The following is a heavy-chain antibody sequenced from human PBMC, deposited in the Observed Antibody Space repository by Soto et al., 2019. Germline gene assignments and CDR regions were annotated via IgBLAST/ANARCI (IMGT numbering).Heavy chain of an antibody. J-gene: IGHJ6*02. CDR1: GFTFSSYA. Sequence: GGSLRLSCAASGFTFSSYAMHWVRQAPGKGLEWVAVISYDGSNKYYADSVKGRFTISRDNSKNTLFLQMNSLRPEDTAVYYCAKDRSTSRYYYHGMDVWGQGTTVTVSS. CDR2: ISYDGSNK. CDR3: AKDRSTSRYYYHGMDV. D-gene: IGHD2-2*01. V-gene: IGHV3-30-3*01.